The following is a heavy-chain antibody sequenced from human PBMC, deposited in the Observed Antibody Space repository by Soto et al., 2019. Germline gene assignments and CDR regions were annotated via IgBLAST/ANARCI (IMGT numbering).Heavy chain of an antibody. CDR3: ARDLVTGTTGGMDV. CDR2: IYYSGST. V-gene: IGHV4-31*03. J-gene: IGHJ6*02. Sequence: SETLSLTCTVSGGSISSGGYYWSWIRLHPGKGLEWIGYIYYSGSTYYNPSLKSRVTISVDTSKNQFSLKLSSVTAADTAVYYCARDLVTGTTGGMDVWGQGTTVTVSS. D-gene: IGHD1-7*01. CDR1: GGSISSGGYY.